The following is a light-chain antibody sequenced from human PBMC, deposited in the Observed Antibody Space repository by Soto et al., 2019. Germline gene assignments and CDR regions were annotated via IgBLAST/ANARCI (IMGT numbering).Light chain of an antibody. CDR2: GAS. V-gene: IGKV3-20*01. CDR3: QQYGSSPAPMYT. J-gene: IGKJ2*01. CDR1: QSVSSSH. Sequence: EIVLTQSPGTLSLSPGERATLSCRASQSVSSSHLAWYQQKPGQAPRLHISGASSSATGIPDRFSGSGSGTDFTLTISRLEPEDFAVYYCQQYGSSPAPMYTVGQGTKLEIK.